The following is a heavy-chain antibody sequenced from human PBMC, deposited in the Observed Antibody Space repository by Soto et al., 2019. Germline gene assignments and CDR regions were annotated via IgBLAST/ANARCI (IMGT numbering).Heavy chain of an antibody. J-gene: IGHJ4*02. Sequence: SETLSLTCTVSGGSIRWGGFYWTWVRLHPGKGLEWIGYIYHTGATYYNPSLKSRVAISGDTSKNQFSLRLGSVTAADTAVYYCAREGNFYDGSAYPGGFDYWGQGTLVTVSS. CDR2: IYHTGAT. D-gene: IGHD3-22*01. CDR3: AREGNFYDGSAYPGGFDY. V-gene: IGHV4-31*03. CDR1: GGSIRWGGFY.